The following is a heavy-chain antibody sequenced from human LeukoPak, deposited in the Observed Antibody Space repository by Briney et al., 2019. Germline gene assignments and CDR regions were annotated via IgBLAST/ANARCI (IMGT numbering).Heavy chain of an antibody. CDR3: AREGAAAGIGNAFDI. D-gene: IGHD6-13*01. Sequence: SETLSLTFTVSGGSISSYYWSWIRQPPGKGLEWIGYIYYSGSTNYNPSLKSRVTISVDTSKNQFSLKLSSVTAADTAVYYCAREGAAAGIGNAFDIWGQGTMVTVSS. J-gene: IGHJ3*02. CDR2: IYYSGST. CDR1: GGSISSYY. V-gene: IGHV4-59*12.